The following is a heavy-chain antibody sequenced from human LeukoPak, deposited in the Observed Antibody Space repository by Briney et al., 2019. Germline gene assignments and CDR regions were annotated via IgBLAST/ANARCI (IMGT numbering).Heavy chain of an antibody. Sequence: GGSLRLSCAASGFTFSNYGMNWVRQAPGKGLEWVALIWYDGSNKYYADSVKGRFTISRDNSKNTLYLQMNSLRAEDTAVYYCARQYCNGDRCHFFDWGQGTLVTVSS. J-gene: IGHJ4*02. D-gene: IGHD2-15*01. CDR3: ARQYCNGDRCHFFD. CDR1: GFTFSNYG. CDR2: IWYDGSNK. V-gene: IGHV3-33*01.